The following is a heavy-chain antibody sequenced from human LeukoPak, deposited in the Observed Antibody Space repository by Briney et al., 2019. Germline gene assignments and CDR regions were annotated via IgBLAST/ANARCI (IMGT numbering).Heavy chain of an antibody. CDR1: GYTFTSYG. Sequence: ASVKVSCKASGYTFTSYGISWVRQAPGQGLEWMGGIIPIFGTANYAQKFQGRVTITADKSTGTAYMELSSLRSEDTAVYYCAGVGGGALNPWGQGTLVTVSS. D-gene: IGHD3-16*01. V-gene: IGHV1-69*06. J-gene: IGHJ5*02. CDR3: AGVGGGALNP. CDR2: IIPIFGTA.